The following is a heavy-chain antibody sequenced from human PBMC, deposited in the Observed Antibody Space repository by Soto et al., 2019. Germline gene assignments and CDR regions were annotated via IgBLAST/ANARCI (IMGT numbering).Heavy chain of an antibody. CDR3: ARDLAGCIHDY. V-gene: IGHV3-48*01. CDR2: ISRSSSTI. Sequence: EVQLVESGGGLVQPGGSLRLSCVASGFTLSRYSMNWVRQAPGKGLEWVSYISRSSSTIYYADSVKGRFTISRDNAENSLYLQMNSLRAEDSAVYYCARDLAGCIHDYWGQGTRVTVSS. CDR1: GFTLSRYS. D-gene: IGHD2-15*01. J-gene: IGHJ4*02.